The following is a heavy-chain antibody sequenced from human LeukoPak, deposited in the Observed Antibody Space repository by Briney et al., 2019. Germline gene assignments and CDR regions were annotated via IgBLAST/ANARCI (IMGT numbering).Heavy chain of an antibody. V-gene: IGHV1-2*02. CDR3: ATSHVLRFLEWLSPGRYYYYGMDV. D-gene: IGHD3-3*01. CDR2: INPNSGGT. J-gene: IGHJ6*02. Sequence: ASVKVSCKASGYTFTGYYMHWVRQAPGQGLEWMGWINPNSGGTNYAQKFQGRVTMTRDTSISTAYMELSRLRSDDTAVYYCATSHVLRFLEWLSPGRYYYYGMDVWGQGTTVTVSS. CDR1: GYTFTGYY.